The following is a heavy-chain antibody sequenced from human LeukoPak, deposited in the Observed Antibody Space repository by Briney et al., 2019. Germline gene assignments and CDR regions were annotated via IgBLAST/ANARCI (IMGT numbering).Heavy chain of an antibody. J-gene: IGHJ2*01. V-gene: IGHV4-31*03. CDR3: ARAVGYDDVTGYYRGWYFDL. CDR1: GGSVSSDSSY. D-gene: IGHD3-9*01. Sequence: ASETLSLTCSVSGGSVSSDSSYWTWIRQHPGKGLEWIGYIFYRGNTYYNPSLKSRLSISVDTSKHQFSLTMTSVTAADTAVYYCARAVGYDDVTGYYRGWYFDLWGRGTLVTVSS. CDR2: IFYRGNT.